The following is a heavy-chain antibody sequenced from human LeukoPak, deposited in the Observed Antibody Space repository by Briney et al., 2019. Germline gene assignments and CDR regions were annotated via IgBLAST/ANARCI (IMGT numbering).Heavy chain of an antibody. Sequence: ASVKVSCKASGGTFSSYAISWVRQAPGQGLEWMGWINPNSGGTNYAQRFQGRVTMTRDTSISTAYMELSRLRSDDTAVYYCARDRTLVRDYYYGMDVWGQGTTVTVSS. CDR1: GGTFSSYA. J-gene: IGHJ6*02. CDR3: ARDRTLVRDYYYGMDV. V-gene: IGHV1-2*02. D-gene: IGHD6-13*01. CDR2: INPNSGGT.